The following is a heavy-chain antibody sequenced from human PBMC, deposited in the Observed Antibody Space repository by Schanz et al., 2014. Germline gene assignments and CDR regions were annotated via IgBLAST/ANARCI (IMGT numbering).Heavy chain of an antibody. D-gene: IGHD3-9*01. CDR2: INTGSGDT. CDR3: AKAEYDILTDSYSRLDP. CDR1: EYSFTSYS. Sequence: QVQVVQSGAELKKPGASVKVSCKASEYSFTSYSMHWVRQAPGQRLEWMGWINTGSGDTKYSQNFQGRVTITRDTSASTAYMELRSLRSDDTAVYYCAKAEYDILTDSYSRLDPWGQGTLVTVSS. J-gene: IGHJ5*02. V-gene: IGHV1-3*04.